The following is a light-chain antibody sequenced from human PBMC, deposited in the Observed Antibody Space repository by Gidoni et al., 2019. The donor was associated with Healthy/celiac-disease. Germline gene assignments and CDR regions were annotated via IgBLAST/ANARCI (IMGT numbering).Light chain of an antibody. CDR3: QQSYSTPT. J-gene: IGKJ5*01. V-gene: IGKV1-39*01. CDR1: QSISSY. CDR2: AAS. Sequence: DIQMTQSPSSLSASVGDRVTITCRASQSISSYLNWYQQKPGKAPKLLIYAASSLQSGVPSRFSGSGSGTDFTLTISSLQPEDFATYYCQQSYSTPTFGKGHDWRLN.